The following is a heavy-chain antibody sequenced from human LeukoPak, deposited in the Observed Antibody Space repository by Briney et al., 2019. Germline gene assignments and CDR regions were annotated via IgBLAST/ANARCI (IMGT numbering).Heavy chain of an antibody. V-gene: IGHV1-69*05. CDR1: GGTFSSYA. J-gene: IGHJ4*02. Sequence: ASVKVSCKASGGTFSSYAISWVRQAPGQGLEWMGGIIPIFGTANYAQKFQDRVTITTDESTSTAYMELSSLRSEDTAVYYCARGRAESLYYFDYWGQGTLVTVSS. CDR3: ARGRAESLYYFDY. D-gene: IGHD1-26*01. CDR2: IIPIFGTA.